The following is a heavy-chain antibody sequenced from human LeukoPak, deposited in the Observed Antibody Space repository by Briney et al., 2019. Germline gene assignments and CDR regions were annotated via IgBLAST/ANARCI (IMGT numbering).Heavy chain of an antibody. CDR1: GGTFSSYA. V-gene: IGHV1-69*05. Sequence: ASVKVSCKASGGTFSSYAISWVRQAPGQGLEWMGGIIPIFGTANYAQKFQGRVTITTDESTSTAYMELSSLRSEDTAVYYCAREHSSGWYGDYWGQGTLVTVSS. CDR2: IIPIFGTA. CDR3: AREHSSGWYGDY. J-gene: IGHJ4*02. D-gene: IGHD6-19*01.